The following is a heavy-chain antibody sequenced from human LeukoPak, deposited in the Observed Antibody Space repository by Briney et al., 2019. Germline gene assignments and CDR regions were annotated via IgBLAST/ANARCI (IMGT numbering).Heavy chain of an antibody. CDR1: GYTFTGYY. CDR3: ASYSGYDYVCDY. Sequence: SVKVSCKASGYTFTGYYMHWVRQAPGQGLEWMGRIIPIFGTANYAQKFQGRVTITTDESTSTAYMELSSLRSEDTAVYYCASYSGYDYVCDYWGQGTLVTVSS. CDR2: IIPIFGTA. D-gene: IGHD5-12*01. V-gene: IGHV1-69*05. J-gene: IGHJ4*02.